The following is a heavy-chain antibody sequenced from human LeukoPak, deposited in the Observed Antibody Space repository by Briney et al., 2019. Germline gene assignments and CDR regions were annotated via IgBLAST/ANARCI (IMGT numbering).Heavy chain of an antibody. Sequence: ASVKVSCKASGYTFTSYGISWVRQAPGQGLEWMGWINPNSGGTNYAQKFQGRVTMTRDTSISTAYMELSRLRSDDTAVYYCAKGGNYYGSGSHKNWFDPWGQGTLVTVSS. CDR3: AKGGNYYGSGSHKNWFDP. D-gene: IGHD3-10*01. CDR1: GYTFTSYG. V-gene: IGHV1-2*02. J-gene: IGHJ5*02. CDR2: INPNSGGT.